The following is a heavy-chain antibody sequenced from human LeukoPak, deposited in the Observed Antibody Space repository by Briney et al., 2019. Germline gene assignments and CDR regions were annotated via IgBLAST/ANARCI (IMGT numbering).Heavy chain of an antibody. J-gene: IGHJ5*02. V-gene: IGHV4-34*01. CDR1: GGSFSGYY. Sequence: SETRSLTCAVYGGSFSGYYWSWIRQPPGKGLEWIGEINHSGSTNYNPSLKSRVTISVDTSKNQFSLKLSSVTAADTAVYYCASDSSGYPNWFDPWGQGTLVTVSS. D-gene: IGHD3-22*01. CDR2: INHSGST. CDR3: ASDSSGYPNWFDP.